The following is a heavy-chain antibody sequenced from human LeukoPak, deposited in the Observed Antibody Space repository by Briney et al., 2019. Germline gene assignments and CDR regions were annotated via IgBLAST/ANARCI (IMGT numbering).Heavy chain of an antibody. J-gene: IGHJ4*02. CDR1: GYTFTSYY. V-gene: IGHV1-46*01. D-gene: IGHD2-15*01. Sequence: ASVKVSCKASGYTFTSYYMHWVRQAPGQGLEWMGIISPSGGSTSYAQKFQGRVTMTRDTSTSTVYMELSSLRSEDTAVYYCAHSRGYCSGGSCYDALNFDYWGQGTLVTVSS. CDR2: ISPSGGST. CDR3: AHSRGYCSGGSCYDALNFDY.